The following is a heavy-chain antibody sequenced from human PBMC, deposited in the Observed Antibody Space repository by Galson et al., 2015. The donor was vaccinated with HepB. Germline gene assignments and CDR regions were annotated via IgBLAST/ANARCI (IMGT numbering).Heavy chain of an antibody. Sequence: SLRLSCAASGFTVSSNYMSWVRQAPGKGLEWVSVIYSGGSTYYADSVKGRFTISRDNAKNSLYLQMNSLRAEDTAVYYCAREGDYGGNSFDYWGQGTLVTVSS. D-gene: IGHD4-23*01. CDR1: GFTVSSNY. J-gene: IGHJ4*02. CDR2: IYSGGST. V-gene: IGHV3-66*01. CDR3: AREGDYGGNSFDY.